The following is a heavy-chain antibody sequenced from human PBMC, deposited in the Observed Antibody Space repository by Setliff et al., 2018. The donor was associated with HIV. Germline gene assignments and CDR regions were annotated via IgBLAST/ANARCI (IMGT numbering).Heavy chain of an antibody. J-gene: IGHJ3*02. CDR1: GGSISSSSYY. CDR2: IHYSGST. D-gene: IGHD3-22*01. Sequence: SETLSLTCTVSGGSISSSSYYWGWIRQPPGKGLEWIWSIHYSGSTYYNPSLKSRVTISVDTSKNQFSLKLSSVTAADTAVYYCARDRGYYDSSGYWGRHAFDIWGQGTMVTVSS. CDR3: ARDRGYYDSSGYWGRHAFDI. V-gene: IGHV4-39*07.